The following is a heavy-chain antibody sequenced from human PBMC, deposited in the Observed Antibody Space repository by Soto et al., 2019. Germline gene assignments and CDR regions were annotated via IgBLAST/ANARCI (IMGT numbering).Heavy chain of an antibody. D-gene: IGHD3-16*01. Sequence: EVQLVESGGGLVQPGGSLRLSCAASGFTVSSNYMSWVRQPPGKGLEWVSVIYSGGTTYSADSVKGRFTISRDNSKNTLYLQMNSLRAEDTAVYYCARARGNPYNWFDPWGQGTLVTVSS. V-gene: IGHV3-66*01. CDR1: GFTVSSNY. CDR3: ARARGNPYNWFDP. J-gene: IGHJ5*02. CDR2: IYSGGTT.